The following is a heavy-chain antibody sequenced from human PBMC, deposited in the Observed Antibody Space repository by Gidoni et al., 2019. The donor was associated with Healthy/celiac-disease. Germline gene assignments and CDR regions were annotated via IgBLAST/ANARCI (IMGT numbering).Heavy chain of an antibody. CDR3: ARESIPYYYGMDV. D-gene: IGHD2-21*01. V-gene: IGHV4-34*01. CDR2: INHSGST. CDR1: GGSFSGYY. J-gene: IGHJ6*02. Sequence: QVQLQQWGAGLLKPSETLSLPCAVYGGSFSGYYWSWIRQPPGKGLQWIGEINHSGSTNYNPSLKSRVTISVDTSKNQFSLKLSSVTAADTAVYYCARESIPYYYGMDVWGQGTTVTVSS.